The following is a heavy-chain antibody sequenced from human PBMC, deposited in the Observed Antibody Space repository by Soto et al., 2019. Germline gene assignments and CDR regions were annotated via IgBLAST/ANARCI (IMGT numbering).Heavy chain of an antibody. J-gene: IGHJ2*01. Sequence: EVQVVESGGGLVQPGGSLRLSCAAPGFTFSSYDMHWVRQPAGKGLEWVSAFGATGYTYYPGSVKGRFTVSRESAKNSFYLQMNSLRAEDTAVYFCARGGYGGENWYFDLWGRGTLVTVSS. V-gene: IGHV3-13*01. CDR3: ARGGYGGENWYFDL. CDR1: GFTFSSYD. CDR2: FGATGYT. D-gene: IGHD2-21*01.